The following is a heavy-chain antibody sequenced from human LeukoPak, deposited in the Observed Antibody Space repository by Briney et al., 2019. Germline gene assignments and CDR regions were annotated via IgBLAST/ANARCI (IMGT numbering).Heavy chain of an antibody. V-gene: IGHV3-23*01. CDR3: ASGFDSVVVGLYNWLDS. J-gene: IGHJ5*01. Sequence: GGSLRLSCAASGLTLSNNAMTWVRQAPGKGLGWVSSISGSGGDTYYADSVQGRFAISRDNSRTTLYLQMNSLRAEDTAIYYCASGFDSVVVGLYNWLDSWGQGTLVTVSS. CDR1: GLTLSNNA. CDR2: ISGSGGDT. D-gene: IGHD2-15*01.